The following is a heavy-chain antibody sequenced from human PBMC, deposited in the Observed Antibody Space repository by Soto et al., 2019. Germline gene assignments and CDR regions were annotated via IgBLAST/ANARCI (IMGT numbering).Heavy chain of an antibody. Sequence: SETLSLTCSVSGGSVTNSSYYWGWIRQSPGKGLEWIGSVYYRGRSYSKSSVKSRVTISVDTSKNRFSLSLNSVTASDTAVYFCVSQRTTVPTQAYFDYWGPGARVTVSS. CDR2: VYYRGRS. D-gene: IGHD4-17*01. J-gene: IGHJ4*02. CDR1: GGSVTNSSYY. CDR3: VSQRTTVPTQAYFDY. V-gene: IGHV4-39*01.